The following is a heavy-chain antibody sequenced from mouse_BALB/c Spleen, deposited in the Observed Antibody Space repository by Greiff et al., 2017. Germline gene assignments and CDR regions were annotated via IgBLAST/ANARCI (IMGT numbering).Heavy chain of an antibody. V-gene: IGHV1S81*02. J-gene: IGHJ4*01. CDR1: GYTFTSYW. D-gene: IGHD3-3*01. Sequence: QVQLKQPGAELVKPGASVKLSCKASGYTFTSYWMHWVKQRPGQGLEWIGEINPSNGRTNYNEKFKSKATLTVDKSSSTAYMQLSSLTSEDSAVYYCARRAGEAMDYWGQGTSVTVSS. CDR2: INPSNGRT. CDR3: ARRAGEAMDY.